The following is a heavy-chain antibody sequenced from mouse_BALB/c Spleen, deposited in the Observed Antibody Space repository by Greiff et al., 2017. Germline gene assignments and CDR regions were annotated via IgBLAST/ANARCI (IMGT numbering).Heavy chain of an antibody. V-gene: IGHV1S81*02. Sequence: QVQLQQPGAELVKPGASVKLSCKASGYTFTSYWMHWVKQRPGQGLEWIGEINPSNGRTNYNEKFKSKATLTVDKSSSTAYMQLSSLTSEDSAVYYCARPHRYEDYYAMDYWGQGTSVTVSS. CDR2: INPSNGRT. CDR3: ARPHRYEDYYAMDY. D-gene: IGHD2-14*01. J-gene: IGHJ4*01. CDR1: GYTFTSYW.